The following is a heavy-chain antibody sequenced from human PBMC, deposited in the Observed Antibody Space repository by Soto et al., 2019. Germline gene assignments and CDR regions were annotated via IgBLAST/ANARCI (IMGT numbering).Heavy chain of an antibody. CDR1: GFTFSSYG. CDR3: AKQGHGDYIQIRYYFDY. Sequence: QVQLVESGGGVVQPGRSLRLSCAASGFTFSSYGMHWVRQAPGKGLEWVAVISYDGSNKYYADSVKGRFTISRDNSKNTLYLQMNSLRAEDTAVYYCAKQGHGDYIQIRYYFDYWGQGTLVTVSS. V-gene: IGHV3-30*18. CDR2: ISYDGSNK. J-gene: IGHJ4*02. D-gene: IGHD4-17*01.